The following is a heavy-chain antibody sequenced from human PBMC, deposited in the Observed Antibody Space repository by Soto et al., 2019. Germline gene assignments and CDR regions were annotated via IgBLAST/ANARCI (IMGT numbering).Heavy chain of an antibody. Sequence: EVQLVESGGGLVQPGGSLRLSCAASGFTFSSYWMHWVRQAPGKGLVWVSRINSDGSSTSYADSVKGRFTISRDNAKSPLYLQMNSLRAEDTAVYYCARDQGYCSGGSCYVAGYWGQGTLVTVSS. D-gene: IGHD2-15*01. V-gene: IGHV3-74*01. J-gene: IGHJ4*02. CDR1: GFTFSSYW. CDR3: ARDQGYCSGGSCYVAGY. CDR2: INSDGSST.